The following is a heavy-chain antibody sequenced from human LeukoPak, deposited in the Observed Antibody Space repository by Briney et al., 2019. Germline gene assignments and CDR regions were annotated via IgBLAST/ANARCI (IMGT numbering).Heavy chain of an antibody. J-gene: IGHJ3*02. Sequence: SVKVSCKASGGTFSSYVITWVRQAPGQGLEWMGRIIPVLGVSNFARKFQGRVTITADTSTNTAHMELSRLESGDTAVYYCTREGVYAPDGSGYHQDAFDIWGQGTVVIVSS. CDR1: GGTFSSYV. CDR2: IIPVLGVS. V-gene: IGHV1-69*04. CDR3: TREGVYAPDGSGYHQDAFDI. D-gene: IGHD5-12*01.